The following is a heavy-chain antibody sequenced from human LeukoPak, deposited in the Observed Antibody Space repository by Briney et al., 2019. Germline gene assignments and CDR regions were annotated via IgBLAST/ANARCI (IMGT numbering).Heavy chain of an antibody. J-gene: IGHJ4*02. CDR3: ARRRLYNTFDN. CDR1: GGSISNYY. D-gene: IGHD1-14*01. Sequence: PSETLSLTCTVSGGSISNYYWSWIRQSPEKGLEWIGYIHDSGSTNYNPSLKSRVTISVDMSKNQFSLKLSSVTATDTAVYYCARRRLYNTFDNWGQGTLVTVSS. V-gene: IGHV4-59*08. CDR2: IHDSGST.